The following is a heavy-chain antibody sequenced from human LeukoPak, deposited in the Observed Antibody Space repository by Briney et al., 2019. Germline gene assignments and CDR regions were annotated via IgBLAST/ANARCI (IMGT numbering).Heavy chain of an antibody. CDR3: AKFSGSSWYGEVDY. Sequence: GGSLRLSCAASGFTFSSYAMSWVRQAPGKGLEWVSAISGTGGSTYYADSVKGRFTISRDNSKNTLYLQMNSLRAEDTAVYYCAKFSGSSWYGEVDYWGQGTLVTVSS. CDR2: ISGTGGST. D-gene: IGHD6-13*01. J-gene: IGHJ4*02. CDR1: GFTFSSYA. V-gene: IGHV3-23*01.